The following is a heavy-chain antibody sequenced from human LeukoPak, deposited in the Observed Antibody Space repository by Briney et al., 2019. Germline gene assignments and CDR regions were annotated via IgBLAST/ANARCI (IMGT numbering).Heavy chain of an antibody. J-gene: IGHJ3*02. V-gene: IGHV1-18*01. Sequence: GASVKVSCKASGYTFTSYGISWVRQAPGQGLEWMGWISAYNGNTNYAQKLQGRVTMTTDTSTSTAYMELRSLRSDDTAVYYCARARSVAAARVAFDIWGQGTMVTVSS. CDR2: ISAYNGNT. CDR1: GYTFTSYG. D-gene: IGHD6-13*01. CDR3: ARARSVAAARVAFDI.